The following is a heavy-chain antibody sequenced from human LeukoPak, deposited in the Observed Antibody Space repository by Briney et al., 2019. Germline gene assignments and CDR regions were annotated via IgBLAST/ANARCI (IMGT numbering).Heavy chain of an antibody. Sequence: PSETLSLTRTVSHVSISTYYWSWIRQPPGKGLEWMGYIHYSGSTNYSPSLKSRVTISVDTSKKQLSLMLRSVTAADTAVYYCARDIYGSGHGWFDTWGQGRLVTVSS. CDR1: HVSISTYY. CDR3: ARDIYGSGHGWFDT. CDR2: IHYSGST. V-gene: IGHV4-59*01. D-gene: IGHD3-10*01. J-gene: IGHJ5*02.